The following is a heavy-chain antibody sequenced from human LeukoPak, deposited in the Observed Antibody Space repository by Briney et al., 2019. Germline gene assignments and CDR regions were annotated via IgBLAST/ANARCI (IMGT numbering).Heavy chain of an antibody. CDR3: AKDFRVGARSFDY. D-gene: IGHD1-26*01. CDR1: GFTFSSYD. CDR2: IGTAGEI. J-gene: IGHJ4*02. V-gene: IGHV3-13*01. Sequence: GGSLRLSCAASGFTFSSYDIHWVRQATGKGLEWVSGIGTAGEIYYPDSVRGRFTISRDNSKNILYLQMNSLRTEDSAVYFCAKDFRVGARSFDYWGQGTLVTVSS.